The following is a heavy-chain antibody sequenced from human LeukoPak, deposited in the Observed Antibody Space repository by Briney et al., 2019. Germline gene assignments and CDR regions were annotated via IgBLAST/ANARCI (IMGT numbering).Heavy chain of an antibody. D-gene: IGHD4-17*01. V-gene: IGHV1-69*04. CDR2: IIPILGIA. CDR1: GGTFSSYA. CDR3: ARAGATVVTPNYYYFDY. J-gene: IGHJ4*02. Sequence: SVKVSCKASGGTFSSYAISWVRQTPGQGLEWMGRIIPILGIANYAQKFQGRVTITADKSTSTAYMELSSLRSEDTAVYYCARAGATVVTPNYYYFDYWGQGTLVTVSS.